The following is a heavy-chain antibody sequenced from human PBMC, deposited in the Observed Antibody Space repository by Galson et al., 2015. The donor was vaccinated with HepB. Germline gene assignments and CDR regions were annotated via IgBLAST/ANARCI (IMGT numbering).Heavy chain of an antibody. J-gene: IGHJ6*02. V-gene: IGHV6-1*01. Sequence: CAISGDSVSSTSAAWNWIRQSPSRGLEWLGRTYYRSKWSNDYAVSVKSRITINPDTSKNQFSLQLNSVTPGDTAVYYCARDLWLASNYYYYYGMDVWGQGTTVTVSS. CDR3: ARDLWLASNYYYYYGMDV. CDR2: TYYRSKWSN. CDR1: GDSVSSTSAA. D-gene: IGHD6-19*01.